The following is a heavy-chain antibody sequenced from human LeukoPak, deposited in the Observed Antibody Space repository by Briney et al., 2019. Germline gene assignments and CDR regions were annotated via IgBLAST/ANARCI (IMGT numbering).Heavy chain of an antibody. D-gene: IGHD2-21*02. J-gene: IGHJ5*02. Sequence: GCSVTLSCAPSGFTFSSYWMIWVRQAPGKGLEWVAKLQQDASENSYVDSVKGRFTISRNNAQNSLYLQMNSMRAEDTAVYYCERSGEVVTKNWFDPWGQGTLVTVSS. V-gene: IGHV3-7*05. CDR1: GFTFSSYW. CDR3: ERSGEVVTKNWFDP. CDR2: LQQDASEN.